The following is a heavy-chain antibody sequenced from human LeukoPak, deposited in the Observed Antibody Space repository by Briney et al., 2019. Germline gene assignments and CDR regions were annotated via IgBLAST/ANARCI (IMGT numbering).Heavy chain of an antibody. CDR1: GGSISSGDYY. D-gene: IGHD6-13*01. CDR3: ARGYSSSWSPDAFDI. Sequence: SETLSLNCTVSGGSISSGDYYWSWIRQPPGKGLEWIGYIYYSGSTYYNPSLKSRVTISVDTSKNQFSLKLSSVTAADTAVYYCARGYSSSWSPDAFDIWGQGTMVTVSS. J-gene: IGHJ3*02. CDR2: IYYSGST. V-gene: IGHV4-30-4*01.